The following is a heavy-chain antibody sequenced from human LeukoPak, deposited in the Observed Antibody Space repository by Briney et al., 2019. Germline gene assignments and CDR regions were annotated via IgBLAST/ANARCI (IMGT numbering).Heavy chain of an antibody. J-gene: IGHJ4*02. CDR3: ARDGFSSSWYGRALDY. CDR1: GFTFSSYA. CDR2: ISFDGSNK. V-gene: IGHV3-30-3*01. D-gene: IGHD6-13*01. Sequence: GGSLRLSCAASGFTFSSYALHWVRQAPGKGLEWVAVISFDGSNKYYADSVKGRFTISRDNSRNTLYLQMNSLRAEDTAVYYCARDGFSSSWYGRALDYWGQGTLVTVSS.